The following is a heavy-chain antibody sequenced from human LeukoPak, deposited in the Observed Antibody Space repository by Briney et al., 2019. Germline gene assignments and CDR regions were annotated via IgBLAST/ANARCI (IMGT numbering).Heavy chain of an antibody. V-gene: IGHV1-69*13. CDR3: AVDAYLGGHLGNWFDP. CDR1: GGTFSSYA. D-gene: IGHD2-21*01. J-gene: IGHJ5*02. CDR2: IIPIFGTA. Sequence: SVKVSCKASGGTFSSYAISWVRQAPGQGLEWMGGIIPIFGTANYAHKFQGRLTITAEETTRTVYMELSSLRSEDTAVYYCAVDAYLGGHLGNWFDPWGQGTLVTVSS.